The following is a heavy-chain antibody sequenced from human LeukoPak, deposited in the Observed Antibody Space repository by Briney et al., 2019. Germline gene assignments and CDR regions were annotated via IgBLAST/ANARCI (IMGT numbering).Heavy chain of an antibody. D-gene: IGHD6-6*01. V-gene: IGHV1-2*02. CDR3: ARRYSDSSEAFDY. CDR2: INPKSGGT. Sequence: ASVKVSCQASEYTFTDYHMHWVRQAPGQGLEWMGWINPKSGGTNYAQKLQGRVTMTRDTSISTAYMELSGLRSDDTAVYYCARRYSDSSEAFDYWGQGTLVIVSS. J-gene: IGHJ4*02. CDR1: EYTFTDYH.